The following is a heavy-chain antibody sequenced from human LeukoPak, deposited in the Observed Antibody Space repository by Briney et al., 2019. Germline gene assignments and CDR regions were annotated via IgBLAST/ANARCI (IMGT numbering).Heavy chain of an antibody. CDR1: GFTFDDYA. V-gene: IGHV3-9*01. CDR2: ISWNSGSI. Sequence: PGRSLRLSCAASGFTFDDYAMHWVRQAPGKGLEWVSHISWNSGSITYADSVKGRFTISRDNAKNSLYLQMNSLRAEDTAVYYCAKDKDGDFDYWGQGTLVTVSS. J-gene: IGHJ4*02. D-gene: IGHD4-17*01. CDR3: AKDKDGDFDY.